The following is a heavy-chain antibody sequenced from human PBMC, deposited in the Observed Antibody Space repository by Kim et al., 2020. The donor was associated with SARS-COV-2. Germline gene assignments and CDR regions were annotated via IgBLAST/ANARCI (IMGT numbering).Heavy chain of an antibody. V-gene: IGHV3-53*01. J-gene: IGHJ3*02. CDR1: GFTVSSNY. CDR2: IYSGGST. CDR3: AREGYYGSGSASTQDAFDI. Sequence: GGSLRLSCAASGFTVSSNYMSWVRQAPGKGLEWVSVIYSGGSTYYADSVKGRFTISRDNSKNTLYLQMNSLRAEDTAVYYCAREGYYGSGSASTQDAFDIWGQGTMVTVSS. D-gene: IGHD3-10*01.